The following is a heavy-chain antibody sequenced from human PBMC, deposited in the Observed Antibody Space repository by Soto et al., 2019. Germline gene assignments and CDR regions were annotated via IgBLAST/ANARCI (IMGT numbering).Heavy chain of an antibody. J-gene: IGHJ4*02. Sequence: DVQLVESGGGLVQPGRSLRLSCAASGFTFDDYAMHWVRQAPGKGLEWVSGISWNSGSIGYADSVKGRFTISRDNAKNSLYLQMNSLRAEDTALYYCAKEGPYDILTGYRRYFDYWGQGTLVTVSS. V-gene: IGHV3-9*01. D-gene: IGHD3-9*01. CDR3: AKEGPYDILTGYRRYFDY. CDR1: GFTFDDYA. CDR2: ISWNSGSI.